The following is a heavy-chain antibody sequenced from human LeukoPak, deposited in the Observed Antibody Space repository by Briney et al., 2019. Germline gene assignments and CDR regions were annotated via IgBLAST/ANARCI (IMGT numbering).Heavy chain of an antibody. Sequence: GGSLRLSCAASGFTFSSYGMSWVRQAPGKGLEWVSAISGSGGSTYYADSVKGRFTISRDNSKNTLYLQMNSLRAEDTAVYYCANWYYYDSSGYRVITFWGQGTLVTVSS. CDR3: ANWYYYDSSGYRVITF. V-gene: IGHV3-23*01. J-gene: IGHJ4*02. D-gene: IGHD3-22*01. CDR1: GFTFSSYG. CDR2: ISGSGGST.